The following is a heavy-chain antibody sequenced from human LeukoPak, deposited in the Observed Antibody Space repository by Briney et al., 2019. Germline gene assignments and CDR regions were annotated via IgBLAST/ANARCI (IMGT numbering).Heavy chain of an antibody. J-gene: IGHJ4*02. CDR2: IYSGGST. CDR3: ARVASGSYYYPFDY. Sequence: GGSLRLSCAASGFTVSSNYMGWVRQAPGKGPEWVSVIYSGGSTYYADSVKGRFTISRDNSKNTLYLQMNSLRAEDTAVYYCARVASGSYYYPFDYWGQGTLVTVSS. V-gene: IGHV3-53*01. CDR1: GFTVSSNY. D-gene: IGHD1-26*01.